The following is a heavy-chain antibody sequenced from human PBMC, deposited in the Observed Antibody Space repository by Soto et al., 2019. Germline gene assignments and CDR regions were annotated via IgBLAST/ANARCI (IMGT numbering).Heavy chain of an antibody. CDR3: ARVLWTPTVIVFDY. V-gene: IGHV4-61*01. CDR1: GGSVSSGSYY. Sequence: PSETLSLTCTVSGGSVSSGSYYWSWIRQPPGKGLEWIGYIYYSGSTNDNPSLTSRVTMSVDTSKNQFSLNLSSVTAADTAVYYCARVLWTPTVIVFDYWGQGTLVTVSS. J-gene: IGHJ4*02. CDR2: IYYSGST. D-gene: IGHD4-4*01.